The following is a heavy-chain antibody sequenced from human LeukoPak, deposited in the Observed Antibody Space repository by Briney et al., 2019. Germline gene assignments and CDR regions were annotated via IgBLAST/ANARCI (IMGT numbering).Heavy chain of an antibody. CDR1: GLTFSTYA. CDR3: AKHLFGNSHVDRFDP. D-gene: IGHD4-23*01. V-gene: IGHV3-23*01. J-gene: IGHJ5*02. Sequence: GGSLRLSCTASGLTFSTYAMSWVRQPPGKGLEWVSSISGTGDNTYYADSVKGRFTISRDNSKNTLFVQMNSLRVEDTAVYYCAKHLFGNSHVDRFDPWGQGTLVTVSS. CDR2: ISGTGDNT.